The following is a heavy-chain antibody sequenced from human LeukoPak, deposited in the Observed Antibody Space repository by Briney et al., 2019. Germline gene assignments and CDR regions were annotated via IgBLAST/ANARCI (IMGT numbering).Heavy chain of an antibody. V-gene: IGHV1-18*01. Sequence: GASVKVSCKASGYTFTSYDISWVRQAPGQGLEWMGWISAYNGSTNYAQKLQGRVTMTTDTSTSTAYMELRSLRSDDTAVYYCARDRGLEYYYDSSGYADAFDIWGQGTMVTVSS. CDR1: GYTFTSYD. CDR2: ISAYNGST. CDR3: ARDRGLEYYYDSSGYADAFDI. J-gene: IGHJ3*02. D-gene: IGHD3-22*01.